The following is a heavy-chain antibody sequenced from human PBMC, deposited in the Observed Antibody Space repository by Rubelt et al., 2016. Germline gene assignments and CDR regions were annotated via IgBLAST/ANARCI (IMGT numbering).Heavy chain of an antibody. J-gene: IGHJ3*02. Sequence: QVQLQQWGAGLLKPSETLSLTCAVYGGSFSGYYWSWIRQPPGKGLEWIGEINHSGSTNYNPSLKSRVTISVDTSKNQFSLKLSSVTAADTAVYYCARDYYDSSAVDIWGQGTMVTVSS. D-gene: IGHD3-22*01. V-gene: IGHV4-34*01. CDR1: GGSFSGYY. CDR2: INHSGST. CDR3: ARDYYDSSAVDI.